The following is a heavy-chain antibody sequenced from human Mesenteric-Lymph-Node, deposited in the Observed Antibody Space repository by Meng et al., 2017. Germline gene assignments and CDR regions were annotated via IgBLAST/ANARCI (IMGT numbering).Heavy chain of an antibody. Sequence: GESLKISCAASGFTFSNYGMGWGRQAPGKGLEWVAAIGGSGDETYYAGSVKVRFTISRDNSKNTLYLQMNSLRAEDSAVYYCAREREYNWNFRSYNWFDPWGQGTLVTVSS. J-gene: IGHJ5*02. CDR3: AREREYNWNFRSYNWFDP. CDR2: IGGSGDET. V-gene: IGHV3-23*01. D-gene: IGHD1-7*01. CDR1: GFTFSNYG.